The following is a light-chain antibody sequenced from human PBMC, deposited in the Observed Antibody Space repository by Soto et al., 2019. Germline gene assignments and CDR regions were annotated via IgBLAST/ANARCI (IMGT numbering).Light chain of an antibody. Sequence: DIQMTQSPSSLSASLGDRVTITCRASQSISKYLVWYQQKPGKVPKLLIYAASTLPSGVPARFSGSGSGTDFTLTISSLQPEDVATYYCQQYNDAPWTFGPGTKVEIK. V-gene: IGKV1-27*01. CDR3: QQYNDAPWT. J-gene: IGKJ1*01. CDR1: QSISKY. CDR2: AAS.